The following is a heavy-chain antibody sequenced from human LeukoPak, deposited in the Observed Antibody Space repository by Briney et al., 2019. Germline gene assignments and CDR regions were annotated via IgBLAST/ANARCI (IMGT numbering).Heavy chain of an antibody. Sequence: GGSLRLSCAASGFTFSSYWMSWVRQAPGKGLEWVAAISYGDGITQYYADSVKGRFTISRDNSKYTVYLEMNSLGVEDTAMYYCSKERPEEYYSSGSYFDYWGQGTLVTVSS. CDR3: SKERPEEYYSSGSYFDY. D-gene: IGHD3-10*01. J-gene: IGHJ4*02. V-gene: IGHV3-30*18. CDR1: GFTFSSYW. CDR2: ISYGDGITQ.